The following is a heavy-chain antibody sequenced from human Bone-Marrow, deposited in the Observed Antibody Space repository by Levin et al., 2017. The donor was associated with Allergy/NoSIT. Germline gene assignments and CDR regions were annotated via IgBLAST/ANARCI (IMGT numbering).Heavy chain of an antibody. V-gene: IGHV3-48*01. CDR2: ISSTSTTI. J-gene: IGHJ4*02. CDR1: GFTFSRYS. CDR3: SRDRSSSSHNIFDF. D-gene: IGHD6-6*01. Sequence: GESLKISCAASGFTFSRYSMNWVRQAPGKGLECISYISSTSTTIHYADSVKGRFTVSRDTSKNTLYLEMNSLRVEDTAMYYCSRDRSSSSHNIFDFWGQGTLVTVSS.